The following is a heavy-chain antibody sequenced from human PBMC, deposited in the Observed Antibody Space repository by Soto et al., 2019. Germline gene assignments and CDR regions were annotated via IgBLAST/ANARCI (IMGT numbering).Heavy chain of an antibody. D-gene: IGHD5-12*01. CDR3: AREKRLDIVATTSIYYYYGMDV. Sequence: PGGSLRLSCAASGFTFSSYSMNWVRQAPGKGLEWVSYISSSSSTIYYADSVKGRFTISRDNAKNSLYLQMDSLRDEDTAVYYCAREKRLDIVATTSIYYYYGMDVWGQGTTVTVSS. CDR2: ISSSSSTI. V-gene: IGHV3-48*02. CDR1: GFTFSSYS. J-gene: IGHJ6*02.